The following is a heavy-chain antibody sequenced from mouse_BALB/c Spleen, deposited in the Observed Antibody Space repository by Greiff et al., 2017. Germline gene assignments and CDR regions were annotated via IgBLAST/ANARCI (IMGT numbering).Heavy chain of an antibody. CDR2: ISSGSSTI. V-gene: IGHV5-17*02. Sequence: EVHLVESGGGLVQPGGSRKLSCAASGFTFSSFGMHWVRQAPEKGLEWVAYISSGSSTIYYADTVKGRFTISRDNPKNTLFLQMTSLRSEDTAMYYCARGVTTVGRDAMDDWGEGTSVTVSS. J-gene: IGHJ4*01. CDR1: GFTFSSFG. D-gene: IGHD1-1*01. CDR3: ARGVTTVGRDAMDD.